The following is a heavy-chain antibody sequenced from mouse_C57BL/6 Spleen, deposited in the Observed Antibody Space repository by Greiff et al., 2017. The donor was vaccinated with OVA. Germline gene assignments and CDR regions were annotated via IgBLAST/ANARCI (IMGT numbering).Heavy chain of an antibody. CDR2: IWSGGST. D-gene: IGHD2-4*01. Sequence: VQLQQSGPGLVQPSQSLSITCTASGFSLTSYGVHWVRQSPGKGLEWLGVIWSGGSTDYDAAFITRLSISKDNSKSQVFFKMNSLQADDTAIYYCARNRGDYDYDYCFDYWGQGTTLTVSS. CDR3: ARNRGDYDYDYCFDY. J-gene: IGHJ2*01. V-gene: IGHV2-2*01. CDR1: GFSLTSYG.